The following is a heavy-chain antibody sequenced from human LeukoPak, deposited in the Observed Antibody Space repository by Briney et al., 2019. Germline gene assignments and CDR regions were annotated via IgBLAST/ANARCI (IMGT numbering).Heavy chain of an antibody. CDR1: GFTVSSNY. V-gene: IGHV3-66*01. CDR3: ANSYYDFWSGYLPFDY. D-gene: IGHD3-3*01. Sequence: PGGSLRLSCAASGFTVSSNYMSWVRQAPGKGLEWVSVIYGAGSTYYADFVKGRFTISRDNAKNTVYLQMNSLRAEDTAVYYCANSYYDFWSGYLPFDYWGQGTLVTVSS. J-gene: IGHJ4*02. CDR2: IYGAGST.